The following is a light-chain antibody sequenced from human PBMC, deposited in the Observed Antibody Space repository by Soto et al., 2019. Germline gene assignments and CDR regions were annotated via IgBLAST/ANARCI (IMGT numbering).Light chain of an antibody. CDR3: QQYHTWPIT. Sequence: EVVLTQSPATLSLSPGDRAALSCKASQSVHNYLAWYQQKPGQAPRLLIYGASNRAAGIPARFSGSGSGTEFTLTISSLQSEDCAIYYCQQYHTWPITFGGGPRWIS. CDR1: QSVHNY. J-gene: IGKJ4*01. V-gene: IGKV3D-15*01. CDR2: GAS.